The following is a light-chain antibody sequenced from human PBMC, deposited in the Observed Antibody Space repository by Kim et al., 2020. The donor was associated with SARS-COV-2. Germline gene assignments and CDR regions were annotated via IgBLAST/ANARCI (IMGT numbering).Light chain of an antibody. J-gene: IGLJ3*02. CDR2: EGN. CDR1: SSDVGSYNL. Sequence: QSALTQAASVTGSPGQSITTSCTGTSSDVGSYNLVSWYQQFPGRAPKLMIYEGNKRPSGVSNRFSGSKSGNTASLTISGLQAEDEADYYCCSYAGTTTYWVFGGGTQLTVL. CDR3: CSYAGTTTYWV. V-gene: IGLV2-23*01.